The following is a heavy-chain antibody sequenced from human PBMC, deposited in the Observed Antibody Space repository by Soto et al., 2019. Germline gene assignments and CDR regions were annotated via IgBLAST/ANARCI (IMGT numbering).Heavy chain of an antibody. CDR1: GFTFSSYG. D-gene: IGHD2-2*02. CDR3: ARVRSCSSTTCYNFDW. CDR2: IWYDGSNK. Sequence: QVQLVESGGGVVQPGRSLRLSCAASGFTFSSYGMHWVRQAPGKGLARVAVIWYDGSNKYYADSVKGRFTISRDNSKNTLYLQMNSLTAEDTAVYYCARVRSCSSTTCYNFDWWGQGTLVTVSS. V-gene: IGHV3-33*01. J-gene: IGHJ4*02.